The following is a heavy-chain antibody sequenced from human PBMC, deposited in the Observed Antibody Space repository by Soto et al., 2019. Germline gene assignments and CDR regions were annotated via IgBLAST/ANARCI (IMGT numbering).Heavy chain of an antibody. J-gene: IGHJ4*02. CDR3: ARHVGNSPPGS. CDR2: MYYSGSP. Sequence: QLQLQESGPGLANPSETLSLNSTVSGRYISSSNYHWGWIRQPPGKGLEWIGSMYYSGSPYYNPSLKSRVTRAVETSKNQFSLKLTSVTAADTAVYHCARHVGNSPPGSWGQGTLVTVSS. D-gene: IGHD1-26*01. CDR1: GRYISSSNYH. V-gene: IGHV4-39*01.